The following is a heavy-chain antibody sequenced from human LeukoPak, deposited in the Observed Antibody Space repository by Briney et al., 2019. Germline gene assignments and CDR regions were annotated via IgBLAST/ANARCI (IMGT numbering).Heavy chain of an antibody. CDR3: ARSECSSTSCAGYFDY. CDR2: IIPIFGTA. V-gene: IGHV1-69*05. D-gene: IGHD2-2*01. CDR1: GGTFSSYA. Sequence: SVKVSCKASGGTFSSYAISWVRQAPGQGLEWIGGIIPIFGTANYAQKFQGRVTITTDESTSTAYMELSSLRSEDTAVYYCARSECSSTSCAGYFDYWGQGTLVTVSS. J-gene: IGHJ4*02.